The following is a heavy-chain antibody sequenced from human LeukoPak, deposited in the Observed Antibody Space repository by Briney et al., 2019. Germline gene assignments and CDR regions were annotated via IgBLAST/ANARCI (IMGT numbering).Heavy chain of an antibody. D-gene: IGHD1-26*01. CDR3: ARALVGAPRPNDAFDI. CDR1: GYIFMKYY. V-gene: IGHV1-46*01. Sequence: ASVKVSCKASGYIFMKYYMHWVRQAPGQGLEWMGIINPSGGSTSYAQKFQGRVTMTRDTSTGTVYMELSSLRSEDTAVYYCARALVGAPRPNDAFDIWGQGTMVTVSS. CDR2: INPSGGST. J-gene: IGHJ3*02.